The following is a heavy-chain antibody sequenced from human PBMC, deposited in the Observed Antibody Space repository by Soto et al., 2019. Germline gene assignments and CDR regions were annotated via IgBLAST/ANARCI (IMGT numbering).Heavy chain of an antibody. D-gene: IGHD6-6*01. CDR3: AKSPITSSKGTFDF. CDR1: GGSISAFH. CDR2: IYRSGHT. Sequence: PSETLSLTCNVSGGSISAFHWNWIRQPAGKGLEWIGRIYRSGHTNYNPSLESRATMSIDPSKNEFSLTLGSVTAADTAGYYCAKSPITSSKGTFDFWGRGTMVTVSS. J-gene: IGHJ4*03. V-gene: IGHV4-4*07.